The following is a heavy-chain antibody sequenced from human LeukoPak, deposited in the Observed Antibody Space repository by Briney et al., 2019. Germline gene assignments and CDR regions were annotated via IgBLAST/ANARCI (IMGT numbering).Heavy chain of an antibody. V-gene: IGHV4-38-2*02. CDR1: DYSISSGDYY. CDR2: IFHSGST. Sequence: SETLSLTCTVSDYSISSGDYYWGWIRQPPGKGLEWIGSIFHSGSTYYNPSLKSRVTISVDTSKNQFFLKLSSVTAADTAVYYCARDVVAAVGSFDYWGQGILVTVSS. J-gene: IGHJ4*02. D-gene: IGHD6-13*01. CDR3: ARDVVAAVGSFDY.